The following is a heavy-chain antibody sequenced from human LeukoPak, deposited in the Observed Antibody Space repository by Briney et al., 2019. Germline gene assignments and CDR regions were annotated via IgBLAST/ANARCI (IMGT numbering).Heavy chain of an antibody. V-gene: IGHV3-23*01. D-gene: IGHD2-15*01. CDR2: ISGSGGST. CDR3: ANYCSGGSCPYYYYYGMDV. J-gene: IGHJ6*02. Sequence: GGSLRLSCAASGFTFSSYAMSWVRQAPGKGLEWVSAISGSGGSTYYADSVKGRFTISRDNSKNTLYLQMNSLRAEDTAVYYCANYCSGGSCPYYYYYGMDVWGQGTLVTVSS. CDR1: GFTFSSYA.